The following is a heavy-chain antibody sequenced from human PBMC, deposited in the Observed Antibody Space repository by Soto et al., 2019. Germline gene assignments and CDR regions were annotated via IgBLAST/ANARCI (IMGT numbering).Heavy chain of an antibody. D-gene: IGHD3-3*01. CDR3: ARGPPVGTYHDFWSGYPPNYYYYGMDV. CDR1: GGTFSSYA. CDR2: IIPIFGTA. J-gene: IGHJ6*02. Sequence: SVKVSCKASGGTFSSYAISWVRQAPGQGLEWMGGIIPIFGTANYAQKFQGRVTITADESTSTAYMELSSLRSEDTAVYYCARGPPVGTYHDFWSGYPPNYYYYGMDVSGQGTTVTVSS. V-gene: IGHV1-69*13.